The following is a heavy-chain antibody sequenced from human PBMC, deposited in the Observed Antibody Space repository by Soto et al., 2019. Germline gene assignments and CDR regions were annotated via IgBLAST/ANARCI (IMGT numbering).Heavy chain of an antibody. Sequence: CASRINSDGSSTSYADSVKGRFTISRDNAKNTLYLQMNSLRAEDTAVYYCARDPRSVGAFDIWGQGTMVTVSS. V-gene: IGHV3-74*01. J-gene: IGHJ3*02. D-gene: IGHD1-26*01. CDR2: INSDGSST. CDR3: ARDPRSVGAFDI.